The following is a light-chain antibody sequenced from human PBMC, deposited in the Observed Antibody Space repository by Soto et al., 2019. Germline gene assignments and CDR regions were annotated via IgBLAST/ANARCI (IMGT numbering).Light chain of an antibody. J-gene: IGKJ4*01. V-gene: IGKV3-15*01. CDR3: QQYGGPPL. CDR2: GVS. CDR1: QSVGTN. Sequence: ERVMTQSPVTLSVSPGESVTLSCRASQSVGTNLAWYQQKPGQAPSPLIYGVSTRATGIPTRFSGSGSGRQFTLTISSLQSEDFAMYYCQQYGGPPLFGGGTTVEI.